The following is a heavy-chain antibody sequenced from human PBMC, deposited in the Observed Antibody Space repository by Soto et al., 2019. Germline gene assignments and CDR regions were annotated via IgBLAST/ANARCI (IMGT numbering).Heavy chain of an antibody. CDR1: GYTFTSYG. J-gene: IGHJ4*02. V-gene: IGHV1-18*01. D-gene: IGHD3-10*01. CDR2: ISAYNGNT. CDR3: ARVPYLGVRGVIITPHIDY. Sequence: VASVKVSCKASGYTFTSYGISWVRQAPGQGLEWMGWISAYNGNTNYAQKLQGRVTMTTDTSTSTAYMELRSLRSDDTAVYYCARVPYLGVRGVIITPHIDYWGQGTLVTVSS.